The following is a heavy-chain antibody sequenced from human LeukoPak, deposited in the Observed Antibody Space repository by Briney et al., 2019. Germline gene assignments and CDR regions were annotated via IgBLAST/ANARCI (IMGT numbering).Heavy chain of an antibody. CDR2: IYHSGST. V-gene: IGHV4-38-2*02. CDR1: GSGYSISGGYY. D-gene: IGHD3-22*01. CDR3: AGQFDSSGSYFY. Sequence: PSETLSLTCTVSGSGYSISGGYYWGWIWQPPGKGLEWIGSIYHSGSTYYNPSLKSRATISVDTSKNQFSLKLKSVTAADTAVYYCAGQFDSSGSYFYWGQGTLVTVSS. J-gene: IGHJ4*02.